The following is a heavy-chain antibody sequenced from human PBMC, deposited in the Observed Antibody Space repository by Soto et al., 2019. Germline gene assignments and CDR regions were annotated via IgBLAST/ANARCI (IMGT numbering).Heavy chain of an antibody. J-gene: IGHJ6*02. CDR2: INPHSGDT. CDR3: ARGRTVNFYGMDV. D-gene: IGHD4-17*01. CDR1: GYTFTDHY. Sequence: QVQLVQSGAEVKKPGASVKVSYVASGYTFTDHYIHWVRQAPGQGLEWMGWINPHSGDTIYAQKFPGRVTLTRDTSISTAYMELSRLRSDDTAAYYCARGRTVNFYGMDVWGQGTTVTVSS. V-gene: IGHV1-2*02.